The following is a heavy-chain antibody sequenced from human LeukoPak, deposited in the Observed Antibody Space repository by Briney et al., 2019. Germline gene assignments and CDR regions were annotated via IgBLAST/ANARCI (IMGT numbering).Heavy chain of an antibody. D-gene: IGHD6-13*01. CDR2: IWYDGSKK. CDR3: AKGGVAAAGIDY. V-gene: IGHV3-33*06. Sequence: GRSLRLSCAASGFTFRNYGMHWVRQAPDKGLEWVAIIWYDGSKKYYADSVRGRFTISRDNSKNTVSLHMNNLSPEDTAVYYCAKGGVAAAGIDYWGQGTLVTVSS. J-gene: IGHJ4*02. CDR1: GFTFRNYG.